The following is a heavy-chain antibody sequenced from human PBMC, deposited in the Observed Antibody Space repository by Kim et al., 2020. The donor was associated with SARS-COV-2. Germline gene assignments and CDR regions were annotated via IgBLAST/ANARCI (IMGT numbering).Heavy chain of an antibody. D-gene: IGHD6-13*01. CDR3: AKDLAWRQQPSYYFHF. CDR2: ISYDGSNK. CDR1: RFTFSDYG. Sequence: GGSLRLSCATSRFTFSDYGMHWVRQAPGKGLEWVAVISYDGSNKYYADSVAGRFTISRDISKKTLYLQMNGLRPEDTAVYYCAKDLAWRQQPSYYFHFWGRGTLVTVSS. J-gene: IGHJ4*02. V-gene: IGHV3-30*18.